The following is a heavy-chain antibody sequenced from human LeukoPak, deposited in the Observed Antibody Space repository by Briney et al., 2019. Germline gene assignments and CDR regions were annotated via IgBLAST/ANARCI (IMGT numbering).Heavy chain of an antibody. CDR2: IRSKAYGGTT. D-gene: IGHD3-22*01. V-gene: IGHV3-49*03. CDR1: GFTFGDYA. CDR3: TRVDYYDSSGYYYGP. J-gene: IGHJ5*02. Sequence: PGESLRLSCTASGFTFGDYAMSWFRQAPGKGLEWVGFIRSKAYGGTTEYAASVKGRFTISRGDSKSIAYLQMNSLKTEDTAVYYCTRVDYYDSSGYYYGPWGQGTLVTVSS.